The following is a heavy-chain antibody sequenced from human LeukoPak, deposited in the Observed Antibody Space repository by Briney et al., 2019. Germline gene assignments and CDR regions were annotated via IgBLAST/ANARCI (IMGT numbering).Heavy chain of an antibody. CDR3: AREGIFGARSFDY. V-gene: IGHV4-59*01. CDR1: CGSISSYY. J-gene: IGHJ4*02. D-gene: IGHD3-3*01. CDR2: IYYSGST. Sequence: SSETLSLTCTVSCGSISSYYWSWLRQPPGKGLEWIGYIYYSGSTNYNPSLKSRVTISVDTSKNQFSLKLSSVTAADTAVYYCAREGIFGARSFDYWGQGTLVTVSP.